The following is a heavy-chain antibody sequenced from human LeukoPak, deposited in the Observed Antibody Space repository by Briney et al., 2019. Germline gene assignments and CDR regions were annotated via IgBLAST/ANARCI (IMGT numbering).Heavy chain of an antibody. Sequence: GASVKVSCKASGYTFTSYYIHWVRQAPGQGLEWMGWINPKSGGTNYAQKFQGRLTMTRDTSITTAYMELSRLTYDDTAVYCCARDVDRILEFGTRGYLIDPWGQGTLVTVSS. CDR3: ARDVDRILEFGTRGYLIDP. V-gene: IGHV1-2*02. CDR1: GYTFTSYY. J-gene: IGHJ5*02. CDR2: INPKSGGT. D-gene: IGHD3-3*01.